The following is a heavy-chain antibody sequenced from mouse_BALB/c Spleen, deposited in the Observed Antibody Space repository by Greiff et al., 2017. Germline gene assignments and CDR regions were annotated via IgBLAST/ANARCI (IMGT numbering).Heavy chain of an antibody. CDR2: IWSGGST. CDR1: GFSLTSYG. D-gene: IGHD2-4*01. J-gene: IGHJ4*01. V-gene: IGHV2-2*02. CDR3: ARTSTMITYYAMDY. Sequence: VQRVESGPGLVQPSQSLSITCTVSGFSLTSYGVHWVRQSPGKGLEWLGVIWSGGSTDYNAAFISRLSISKDNSKSQVFFKMNSLQANDTAIYYCARTSTMITYYAMDYWGQGTSVTVSS.